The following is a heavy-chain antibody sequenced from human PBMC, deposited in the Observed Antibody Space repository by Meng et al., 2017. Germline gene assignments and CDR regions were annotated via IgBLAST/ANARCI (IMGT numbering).Heavy chain of an antibody. CDR3: ARELAAAGPIDY. V-gene: IGHV4-38-2*02. CDR1: GYSISSGYY. Sequence: SETLSLTCTVSGYSISSGYYWGWIRQPPGKGLEWIGSIYHSGSTYYNPSLKSRVTISVDTSKNQFSLKLSSVTAADTAVYYCARELAAAGPIDYWGQGTLVTVSS. D-gene: IGHD6-13*01. CDR2: IYHSGST. J-gene: IGHJ4*02.